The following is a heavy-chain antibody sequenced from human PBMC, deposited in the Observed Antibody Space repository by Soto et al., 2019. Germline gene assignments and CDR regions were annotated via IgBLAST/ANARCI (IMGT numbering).Heavy chain of an antibody. CDR3: ARGGLCGSGSCYFFDS. CDR1: GFSVSSNY. V-gene: IGHV3-53*01. Sequence: EVQLEESGGGLIQPGESLRLSCVASGFSVSSNYMNWIRQAPGGGLEWVSSLYSGGSSYYADSVQGRFTISRGSSKNTVYLRMNSLRVDDTAVYYCARGGLCGSGSCYFFDSWGQGILVTVSS. CDR2: LYSGGSS. J-gene: IGHJ4*02. D-gene: IGHD2-21*01.